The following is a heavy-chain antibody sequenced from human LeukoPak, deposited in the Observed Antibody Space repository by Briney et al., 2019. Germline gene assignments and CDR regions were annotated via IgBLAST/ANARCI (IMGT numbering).Heavy chain of an antibody. D-gene: IGHD3-10*01. CDR3: ARAGSHWHYVY. CDR2: IKQDGSER. CDR1: GFTFSGFS. Sequence: GSLRLSCAASGFTFSGFSMSWVRQSPTKGLEWVANIKQDGSERYYVDSVKGRFTISRDNAKNSLSLQMNNLRVEDTAVYYCARAGSHWHYVYWGQGTVVTVSS. J-gene: IGHJ4*02. V-gene: IGHV3-7*01.